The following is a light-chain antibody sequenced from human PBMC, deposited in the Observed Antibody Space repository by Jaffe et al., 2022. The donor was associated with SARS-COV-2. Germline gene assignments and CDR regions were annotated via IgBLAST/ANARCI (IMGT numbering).Light chain of an antibody. CDR1: QSISSW. J-gene: IGKJ4*01. CDR2: KAS. CDR3: QQYNSSPT. V-gene: IGKV1-5*03. Sequence: DIQMTQSPSTLSASVGDRVTITCRASQSISSWLAWYQQQPGKAPKLLIYKASTLESGVPSRFSGSGSGTEFTLTISSLQPDDFATYYCQQYNSSPTFGGGTKVEIK.